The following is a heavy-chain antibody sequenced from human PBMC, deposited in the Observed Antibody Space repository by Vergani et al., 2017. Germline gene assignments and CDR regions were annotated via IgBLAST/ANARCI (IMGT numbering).Heavy chain of an antibody. CDR2: LSTTGGA. CDR3: AGDTHSWQRADR. J-gene: IGHJ5*02. D-gene: IGHD6-13*01. V-gene: IGHV4-59*02. Sequence: QVRLQESGPGLVKPSETLSLTCHVFGVSVTDYNCNWIRQAPGKGLEWIGSLSTTGGATHASHNPSLKSRVSISVDTSKRQFSLRLTSVTAADSAIYYCAGDTHSWQRADRWGQGLLVSVSS. CDR1: GVSVTDYN.